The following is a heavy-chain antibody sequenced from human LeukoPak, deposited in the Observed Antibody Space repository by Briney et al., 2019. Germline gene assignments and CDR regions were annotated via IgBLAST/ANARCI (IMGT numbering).Heavy chain of an antibody. CDR1: GGTFSSYA. CDR3: ARVCGGDCGDAFDI. Sequence: ASVKVSCKASGGTFSSYAISWVRQAPGQGLEWMGWISAYNGNTNYAQKLQGRVTMTTDTSTSTAYMELRSLRSDDTAVYYCARVCGGDCGDAFDIWGQGTMVTVSS. CDR2: ISAYNGNT. J-gene: IGHJ3*02. V-gene: IGHV1-18*01. D-gene: IGHD2-21*02.